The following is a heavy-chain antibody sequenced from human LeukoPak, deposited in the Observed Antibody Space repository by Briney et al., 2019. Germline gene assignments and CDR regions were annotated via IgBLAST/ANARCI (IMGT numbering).Heavy chain of an antibody. J-gene: IGHJ3*01. D-gene: IGHD3-22*01. CDR1: GGSISSYY. V-gene: IGHV4-4*07. CDR2: IYTSGST. CDR3: ARTLYDSGGYYSYGAFDV. Sequence: PSETLSLTCSVSGGSISSYYWNWIRQPAGKGLEWIGRIYTSGSTNYNPSLKSRVTISVDTSKNQFSLKLSSVTAADTAVYYCARTLYDSGGYYSYGAFDVWGQGTMVTVSS.